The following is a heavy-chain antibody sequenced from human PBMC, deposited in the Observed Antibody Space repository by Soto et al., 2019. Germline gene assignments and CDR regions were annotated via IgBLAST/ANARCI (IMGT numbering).Heavy chain of an antibody. CDR3: AKDMGYDLSPLGYFDY. Sequence: EVQLVESGGGLVQPGRSLRLSCAASGFTFDDYAMHWVRQAPGKGLEWVSGISWNSGSIGYADSVKGRFTISRDNAKNSLYLQTNSLRSEDTALYYCAKDMGYDLSPLGYFDYWGQGTLVTVSS. CDR1: GFTFDDYA. V-gene: IGHV3-9*01. CDR2: ISWNSGSI. D-gene: IGHD5-12*01. J-gene: IGHJ4*02.